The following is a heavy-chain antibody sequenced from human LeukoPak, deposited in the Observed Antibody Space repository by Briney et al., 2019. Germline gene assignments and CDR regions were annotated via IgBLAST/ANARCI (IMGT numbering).Heavy chain of an antibody. CDR1: GGSFSGYY. V-gene: IGHV4-34*01. Sequence: PSETLSLTCAVYGGSFSGYYWSWIRQPPGKGLEWIGEINHSGSTNYNPSLKSRVTISVDTSKNQFSLKLSSVTAADTAVYYCARGGDYGDSPWGQGTPVTVSS. CDR2: INHSGST. CDR3: ARGGDYGDSP. J-gene: IGHJ5*02. D-gene: IGHD4-17*01.